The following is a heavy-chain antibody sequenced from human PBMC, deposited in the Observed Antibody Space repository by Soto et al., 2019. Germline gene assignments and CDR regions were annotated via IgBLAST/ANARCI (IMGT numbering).Heavy chain of an antibody. D-gene: IGHD3-22*01. Sequence: QVQLVESGGGVVQPGRSLRLSCAASGFTFSSYGMLWVRQAPGKGLEWVAVIWYDVTNKYYADSVKGRFTISRDNSKNTLYLQMNNLRAEDTAVYYCARGDDSRGGMDVWGQGTTVTVSS. CDR1: GFTFSSYG. V-gene: IGHV3-33*01. J-gene: IGHJ6*02. CDR2: IWYDVTNK. CDR3: ARGDDSRGGMDV.